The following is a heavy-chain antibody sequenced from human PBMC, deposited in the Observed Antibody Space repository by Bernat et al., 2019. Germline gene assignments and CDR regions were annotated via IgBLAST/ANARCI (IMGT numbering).Heavy chain of an antibody. V-gene: IGHV1-2*04. CDR1: GYTFTSYA. J-gene: IGHJ4*02. D-gene: IGHD6-13*01. Sequence: QVQLVQSGAEVKKPGASVKVSCKASGYTFTSYAMHWVRQAPGQRLEWMGWINPNSGGTNYAQKFQGWVTMTRDTSISTAYMELSRLRSDDTAVYYCARGGGIAAADTEFDYWGQGTLVTVSS. CDR2: INPNSGGT. CDR3: ARGGGIAAADTEFDY.